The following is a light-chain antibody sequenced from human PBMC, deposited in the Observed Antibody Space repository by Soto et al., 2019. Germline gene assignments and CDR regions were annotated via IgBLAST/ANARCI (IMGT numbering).Light chain of an antibody. CDR2: AAS. V-gene: IGKV1-39*01. CDR3: QQSYSTPPT. CDR1: QSISSY. J-gene: IGKJ4*01. Sequence: DIQMTQSPSSLSASVGNRVTITCRASQSISSYLNWYQQKPGKAPKLLIYAASSLQSGVPSRFSGSGSGTDFTLTISSLQPEDFATYYCQQSYSTPPTFGGGTKVAI.